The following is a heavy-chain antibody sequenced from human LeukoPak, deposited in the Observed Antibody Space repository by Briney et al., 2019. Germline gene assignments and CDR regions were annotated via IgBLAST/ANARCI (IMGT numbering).Heavy chain of an antibody. D-gene: IGHD6-13*01. J-gene: IGHJ4*02. V-gene: IGHV3-21*01. CDR3: ARDRGSSWSLETFDY. CDR1: GFTFSTYS. CDR2: ISDSNSYI. Sequence: PGGSLRLSCAASGFTFSTYSMNWVRQAPGKGLEWVSSISDSNSYIYYADSVKGRFTISRDNAKNSLYLQMTSLRAEDTAVYYCARDRGSSWSLETFDYWGQGTLVTVSS.